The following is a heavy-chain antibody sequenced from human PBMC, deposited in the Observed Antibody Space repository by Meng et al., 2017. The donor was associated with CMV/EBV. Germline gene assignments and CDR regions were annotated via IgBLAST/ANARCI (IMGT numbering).Heavy chain of an antibody. Sequence: GGSLRLSCAASGFTLSSYCMGWVRQAPGKGLEWVASIISSRSYIYYADSVKGRFTISRDNAKNSLYLQMNSLRAEDTAVYYCAVSGGRRYYDFWSGSYGMDVWGQGTTVTVSS. V-gene: IGHV3-21*01. CDR3: AVSGGRRYYDFWSGSYGMDV. CDR2: IISSRSYI. CDR1: GFTLSSYC. D-gene: IGHD3-3*01. J-gene: IGHJ6*02.